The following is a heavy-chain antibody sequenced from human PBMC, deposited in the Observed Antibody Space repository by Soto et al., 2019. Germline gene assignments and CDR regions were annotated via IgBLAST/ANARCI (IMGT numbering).Heavy chain of an antibody. CDR2: IYYSGTT. Sequence: KLSLTCTFSCGSISSGGYYWSWIRQHPGKGLEWIGYIYYSGTTYYNPSLKSRVTISVDTSKNQFSLKLSFVAAADTAVYYCARYNWYFDLWGRGTLVTVSS. J-gene: IGHJ2*01. CDR3: ARYNWYFDL. CDR1: CGSISSGGYY. V-gene: IGHV4-31*03.